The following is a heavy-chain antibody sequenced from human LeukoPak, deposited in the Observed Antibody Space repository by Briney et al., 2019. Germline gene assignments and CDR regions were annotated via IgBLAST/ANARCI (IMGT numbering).Heavy chain of an antibody. J-gene: IGHJ4*02. CDR3: ARDRGSSSGPFCDY. CDR1: GFTFSSFA. V-gene: IGHV3-48*02. Sequence: GGSLSLTCAASGFTFSSFAMNWVRQAPGKGLEWVSLISGSSSNIYYADSVKGRFTISRDNAKNSLYLQMNSLRDEDTAVYYCARDRGSSSGPFCDYWGQGTVVTVSS. CDR2: ISGSSSNI. D-gene: IGHD6-13*01.